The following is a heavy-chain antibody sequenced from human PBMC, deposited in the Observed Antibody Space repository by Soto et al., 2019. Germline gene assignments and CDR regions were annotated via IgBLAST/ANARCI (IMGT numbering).Heavy chain of an antibody. J-gene: IGHJ3*02. V-gene: IGHV3-33*08. D-gene: IGHD3-16*01. Sequence: VQLLESGGGLVQPGGSLRLSCAASGFTFSSYAMSWVRQAPGKGLEWVAVIWYDGSNKYFADSVKGRFTISRDNSKNTLYLQMNSLRAEDTAVYYCARATGGLGNDAFDIWGQGTMVTVSS. CDR3: ARATGGLGNDAFDI. CDR2: IWYDGSNK. CDR1: GFTFSSYA.